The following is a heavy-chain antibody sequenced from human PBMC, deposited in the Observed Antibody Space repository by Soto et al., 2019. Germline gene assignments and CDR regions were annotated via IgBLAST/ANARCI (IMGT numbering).Heavy chain of an antibody. J-gene: IGHJ4*02. Sequence: SETLSLSCTVSGGSIDTYYWSWIRQPPGKGLEWIGYIFNSGSTNYNPSLESRVTLSEDTAKNEFSLKLNSVTAADTATYYCARILRDSQRSYHHDFWGQGTLVTVSS. V-gene: IGHV4-59*01. CDR1: GGSIDTYY. CDR2: IFNSGST. CDR3: ARILRDSQRSYHHDF. D-gene: IGHD4-17*01.